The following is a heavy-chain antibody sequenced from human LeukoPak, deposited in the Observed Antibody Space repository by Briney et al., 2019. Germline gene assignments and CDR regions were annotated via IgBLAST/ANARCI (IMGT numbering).Heavy chain of an antibody. V-gene: IGHV3-64*01. Sequence: GGSLRLSCAASGFTFSSYAMHWVRQAPGKGLEYVSAISSNGGSTYYANSVKGRFTISRDNSKNTLYLQMNSLRAEDTAVYYCARIYSGSYPDAFDIWGQGTMVTVSS. CDR2: ISSNGGST. D-gene: IGHD1-26*01. CDR1: GFTFSSYA. CDR3: ARIYSGSYPDAFDI. J-gene: IGHJ3*02.